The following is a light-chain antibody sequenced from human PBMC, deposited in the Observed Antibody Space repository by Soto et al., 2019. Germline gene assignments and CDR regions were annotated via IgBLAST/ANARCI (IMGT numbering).Light chain of an antibody. CDR1: QSIGSW. V-gene: IGKV1-5*03. CDR3: HQYNSYWT. Sequence: DTQMTQSPSTLSASVGDRVTITFRASQSIGSWLAWYQQKPGKAPKLLIYKTSILENGVPSRFSGSGSGTEFTLSISSLQPDDFATYYCHQYNSYWTFGQGTRLEI. CDR2: KTS. J-gene: IGKJ5*01.